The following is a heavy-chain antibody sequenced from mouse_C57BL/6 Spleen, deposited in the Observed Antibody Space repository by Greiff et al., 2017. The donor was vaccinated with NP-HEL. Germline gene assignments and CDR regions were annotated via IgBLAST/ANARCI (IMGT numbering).Heavy chain of an antibody. Sequence: DVMLVESGGGLVQPGGSLKLSCAASGFTFSDYGMAWVRQAPRKGPEWVAFISNLAYSIYYADTVTGRFTISRENAKNTLYLEMSSLRSEDTAMYYCARRGVMGAMDYWGQGTSVTVSS. CDR3: ARRGVMGAMDY. CDR1: GFTFSDYG. V-gene: IGHV5-15*04. D-gene: IGHD1-1*02. J-gene: IGHJ4*01. CDR2: ISNLAYSI.